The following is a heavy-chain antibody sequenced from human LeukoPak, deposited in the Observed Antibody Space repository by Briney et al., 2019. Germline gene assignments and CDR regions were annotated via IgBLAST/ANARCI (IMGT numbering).Heavy chain of an antibody. D-gene: IGHD3-16*01. CDR2: ISYSGST. CDR1: GGSISSYY. Sequence: PSETLSLTCTVSGGSISSYYWSWIRQPPGKGLEWIGYISYSGSTNYNPSLKSRVTISVDTSKNQFSLKMSSVTAADTAVYYCARDGGGTESWFDPWGQGTLVTFSS. J-gene: IGHJ5*02. V-gene: IGHV4-59*01. CDR3: ARDGGGTESWFDP.